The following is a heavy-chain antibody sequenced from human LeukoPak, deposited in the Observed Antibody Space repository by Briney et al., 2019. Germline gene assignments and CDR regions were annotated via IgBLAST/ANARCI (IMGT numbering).Heavy chain of an antibody. D-gene: IGHD3-10*01. V-gene: IGHV4-38-2*02. CDR1: GYSISSGYY. CDR3: ARNRYYYGSGNYGVPNWFDP. CDR2: IYHSGST. Sequence: SETLSLTCTVSGYSISSGYYWGWIRQPPGKGLEWIGSIYHSGSTYYNPSLQNRVTISADTSKNQFSLKMSSVTAADTAVYYCARNRYYYGSGNYGVPNWFDPCGQGTLVTVSS. J-gene: IGHJ5*02.